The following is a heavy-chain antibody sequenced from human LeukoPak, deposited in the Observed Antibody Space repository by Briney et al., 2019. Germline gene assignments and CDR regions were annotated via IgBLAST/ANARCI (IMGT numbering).Heavy chain of an antibody. D-gene: IGHD4-11*01. J-gene: IGHJ4*02. CDR3: ARDLFSNYITYYFDY. CDR2: ISSSNNYI. V-gene: IGHV3-21*01. Sequence: GGSLRLSCAASGFTFSSYSMNWVRQAPGKGLEWVSSISSSNNYIYYADSVKGRFTISRDNAKNSLYLQMSSLRAEDTAVYYCARDLFSNYITYYFDYWGQGTLVTVSS. CDR1: GFTFSSYS.